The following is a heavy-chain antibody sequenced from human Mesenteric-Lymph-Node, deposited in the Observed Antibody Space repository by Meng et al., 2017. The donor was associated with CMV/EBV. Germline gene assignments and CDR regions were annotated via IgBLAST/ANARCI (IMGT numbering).Heavy chain of an antibody. CDR1: GDSVRTHY. CDR3: ARAEPGTGSNWGISWLDP. J-gene: IGHJ5*02. Sequence: SETLSLTCIISGDSVRTHYWTWIRQTPGKGLECIGYLDGSAISSYNPSLRSRVTMSADTSKNHFSLKLKSVTAADTAVYYCARAEPGTGSNWGISWLDPWGPGILVTVSS. CDR2: LDGSAIS. D-gene: IGHD1/OR15-1a*01. V-gene: IGHV4-59*02.